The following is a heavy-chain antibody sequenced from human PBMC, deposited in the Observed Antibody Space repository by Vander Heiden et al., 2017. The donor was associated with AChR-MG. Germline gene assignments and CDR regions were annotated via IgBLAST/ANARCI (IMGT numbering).Heavy chain of an antibody. V-gene: IGHV3-9*01. Sequence: EVQLVESGGGLVQPGRSLRLACAASGFTLDESAMHWVRQVPGKGLEWVAGVAWNSGSTGYADSVKGRFTISRDNAKNSLFLQMNSLRAEDTAFYYCAKGTNYDFWSGSPSFDPWGQGTLVTVSS. D-gene: IGHD3-3*01. CDR3: AKGTNYDFWSGSPSFDP. J-gene: IGHJ5*02. CDR1: GFTLDESA. CDR2: VAWNSGST.